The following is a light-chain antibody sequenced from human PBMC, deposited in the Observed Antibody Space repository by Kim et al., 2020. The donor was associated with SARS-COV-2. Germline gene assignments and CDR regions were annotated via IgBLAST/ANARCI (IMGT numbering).Light chain of an antibody. J-gene: IGLJ3*02. CDR2: GVT. V-gene: IGLV2-14*01. CDR1: SSDVGGYNF. Sequence: QSALTQPASVSGSPGQSITISCTGTSSDVGGYNFVSWYQQHSGKAPKLIIYGVTKRPSGVSDRFSGSKSGNTASLTISRLQAEDEADYHCASYPNGIPCVFGRGTPLTVL. CDR3: ASYPNGIPCV.